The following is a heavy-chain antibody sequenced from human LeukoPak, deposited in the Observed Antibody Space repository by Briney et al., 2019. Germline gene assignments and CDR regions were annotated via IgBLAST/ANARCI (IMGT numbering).Heavy chain of an antibody. V-gene: IGHV4-34*01. CDR2: INHSGST. CDR3: ARGYYPPADTGDNDRFDY. Sequence: SETLSLTCAVYGGSFSGYYWSWIRQPPGKGLEWIGEINHSGSTNYNPSLKSRVTISVDTSKNQFSLKLSSVTAADTAVYYCARGYYPPADTGDNDRFDYWGQGTLVTVSS. J-gene: IGHJ4*02. D-gene: IGHD2-21*02. CDR1: GGSFSGYY.